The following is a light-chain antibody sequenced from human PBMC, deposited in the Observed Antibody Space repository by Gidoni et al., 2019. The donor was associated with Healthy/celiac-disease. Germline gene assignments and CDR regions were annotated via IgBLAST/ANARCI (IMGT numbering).Light chain of an antibody. J-gene: IGKJ4*01. CDR1: QSVSSY. CDR2: DAS. CDR3: QQRSNWPLLT. Sequence: ELVFTQSPATLSLSPGERATLSCRASQSVSSYLAWYQQKPGQAPRLLIYDASNRATGIPARFSGSGSGTDFTLTISSLEPEDVAVYYCQQRSNWPLLTFGGGTKVEIK. V-gene: IGKV3-11*01.